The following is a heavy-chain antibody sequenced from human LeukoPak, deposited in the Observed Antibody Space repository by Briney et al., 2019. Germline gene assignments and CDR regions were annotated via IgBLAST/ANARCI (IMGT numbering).Heavy chain of an antibody. J-gene: IGHJ4*02. D-gene: IGHD3-10*01. CDR2: IYYSGST. CDR1: GGSISSYY. V-gene: IGHV4-59*08. Sequence: SETLSLTCTVSGGSISSYYWSWIRQPPGKGLEWIGYIYYSGSTNYNPSLKSRVTISVDTSKNQFSLKLSSVTAADTAVYYCARVSDITMIRGVISYWGQGTLVTVSS. CDR3: ARVSDITMIRGVISY.